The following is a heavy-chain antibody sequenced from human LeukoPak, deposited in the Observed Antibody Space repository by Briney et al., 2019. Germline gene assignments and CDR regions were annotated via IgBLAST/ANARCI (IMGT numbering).Heavy chain of an antibody. CDR3: ARDSGTTGEVKFDP. D-gene: IGHD3-10*01. CDR1: GYSISRYY. Sequence: NPSETLSLTCTVSGYSISRYYWSWIRQPAGKGLEWIGRIYNGGIITYNPSLKSRVTMSIDTSNNQFSLRLRFVTAADTAVYYCARDSGTTGEVKFDPWGQGTLVTVSS. J-gene: IGHJ5*02. V-gene: IGHV4-4*07. CDR2: IYNGGII.